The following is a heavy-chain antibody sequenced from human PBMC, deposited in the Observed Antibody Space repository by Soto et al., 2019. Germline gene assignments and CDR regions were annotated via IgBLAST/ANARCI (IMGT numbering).Heavy chain of an antibody. D-gene: IGHD3-9*01. V-gene: IGHV1-8*01. J-gene: IGHJ4*02. CDR3: AVRLDDYDILTGYYPIDY. Sequence: ASVKVSCKASGYTFTSYDINWVRQATGQGLEWMGWMNPNSGNTGYAQKFQGRVTMTRNTSISTAYMELSSLRSEDTAMYYCAVRLDDYDILTGYYPIDYWGQGTLVTVSS. CDR2: MNPNSGNT. CDR1: GYTFTSYD.